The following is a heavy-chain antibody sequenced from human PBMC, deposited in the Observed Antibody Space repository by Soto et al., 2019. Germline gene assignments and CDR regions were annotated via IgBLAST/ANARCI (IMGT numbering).Heavy chain of an antibody. CDR2: INPNSGGT. CDR1: GYTFTGYY. V-gene: IGHV1-2*04. Sequence: GASVKVSCKASGYTFTGYYMHWVRQAPGQRLEWMGWINPNSGGTNYAQKFQGWVTMTRDTSISTAYMELSRLRSDGTAVYYCARSLVRNDGMDVWGQGTTVTVSS. J-gene: IGHJ6*02. CDR3: ARSLVRNDGMDV. D-gene: IGHD1-26*01.